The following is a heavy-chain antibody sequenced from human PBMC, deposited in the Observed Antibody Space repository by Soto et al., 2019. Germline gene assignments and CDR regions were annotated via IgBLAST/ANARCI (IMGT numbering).Heavy chain of an antibody. Sequence: GGSLRLSCAASGFTFRSFTMNWVRQAPGEGLEWVSTISSNSAYIYYTDALRGRFTISRDNAKNSLHLQMNSLRAEDTAVYYCTRDASRDSSARGWFDPWGPGTLVTVPQ. CDR3: TRDASRDSSARGWFDP. CDR2: ISSNSAYI. J-gene: IGHJ5*02. D-gene: IGHD6-13*01. CDR1: GFTFRSFT. V-gene: IGHV3-21*01.